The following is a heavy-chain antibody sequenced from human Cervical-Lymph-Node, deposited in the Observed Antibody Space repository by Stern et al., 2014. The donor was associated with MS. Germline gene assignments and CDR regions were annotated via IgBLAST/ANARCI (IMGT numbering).Heavy chain of an antibody. J-gene: IGHJ3*02. CDR1: GFTFSSYS. D-gene: IGHD3-3*01. V-gene: IGHV3-21*01. CDR2: ISSSSSYI. CDR3: AREPYYDFPIAPSPPKNAFDI. Sequence: EVQLVESGGGLVKPGGSLRLSCAASGFTFSSYSMNWVRQAPGKGLEWVSSISSSSSYINYADSVKGRFTISRDNAKNSLYLQMNSLRAEDTAVYYCAREPYYDFPIAPSPPKNAFDIWGQGTMVTVSS.